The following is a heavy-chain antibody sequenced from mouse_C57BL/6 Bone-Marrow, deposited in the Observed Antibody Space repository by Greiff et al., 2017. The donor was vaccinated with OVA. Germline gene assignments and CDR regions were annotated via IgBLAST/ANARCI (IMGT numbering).Heavy chain of an antibody. D-gene: IGHD2-1*01. J-gene: IGHJ3*01. CDR3: AREGNYAFAY. CDR1: GYTFTSYW. V-gene: IGHV1-55*01. CDR2: IYPGIGSP. Sequence: QVQLQQPGAELVKPGASVKMSCKASGYTFTSYWITWVKQRPGQGLEWIGDIYPGIGSPNYNEKFKGKATLTVDTSSSTAYMQLSSLTSEDSAVYYCAREGNYAFAYWGQGTLVTVSA.